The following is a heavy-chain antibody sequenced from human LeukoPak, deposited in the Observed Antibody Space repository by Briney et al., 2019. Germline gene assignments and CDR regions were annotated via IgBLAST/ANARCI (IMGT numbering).Heavy chain of an antibody. J-gene: IGHJ4*02. Sequence: PSETLSLTCTVSGGSISRTSYYWGWIRQPPGKGLEWIGSIYYSGSTYYNPSLKCRVTISVDTSKNHFSLKLSSVTAADTAMYYCARLDYGAPDYWGQGTLVTVSS. D-gene: IGHD4-17*01. CDR1: GGSISRTSYY. CDR3: ARLDYGAPDY. CDR2: IYYSGST. V-gene: IGHV4-39*02.